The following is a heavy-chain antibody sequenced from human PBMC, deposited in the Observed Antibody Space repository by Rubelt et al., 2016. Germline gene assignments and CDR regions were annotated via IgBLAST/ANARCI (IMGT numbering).Heavy chain of an antibody. V-gene: IGHV3-30*04. CDR3: ARGTLGYLDL. Sequence: IQLVESGGGLVKPGGSLRLSCAASGFTFSSYAMHWVRQAPGKGLEWVAVISSDGNDKYYADSVKGRFTISRDNSKNTLYLQMNSLGAEDTAVYYCARGTLGYLDLWGRGTLVTVSS. D-gene: IGHD2-2*01. CDR1: GFTFSSYA. J-gene: IGHJ2*01. CDR2: ISSDGNDK.